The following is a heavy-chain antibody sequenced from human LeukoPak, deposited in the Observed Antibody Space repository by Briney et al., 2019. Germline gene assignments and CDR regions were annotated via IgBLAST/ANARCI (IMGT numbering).Heavy chain of an antibody. CDR2: INHSGST. J-gene: IGHJ4*02. V-gene: IGHV4-34*01. D-gene: IGHD5-18*01. CDR3: AAGGYSYGFLY. Sequence: SETLSLTCAVYGGSFSGYYWSWIRQPPGKGLEWIGEINHSGSTNYNPSLKSRVTISVDTSKNQFSLKLSSVTAADMAVYYCAAGGYSYGFLYWGQGTLVTVSS. CDR1: GGSFSGYY.